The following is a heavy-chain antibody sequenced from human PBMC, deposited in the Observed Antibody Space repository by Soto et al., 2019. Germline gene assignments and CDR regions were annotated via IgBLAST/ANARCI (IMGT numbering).Heavy chain of an antibody. Sequence: ASVKVSCKASGYTFTGYYMHWVRQAPGQGLEWMGWINPNSGGTNYAQKFQGRVTMTRDTSISTAYMELSRLRSDDTAVYYCARDRVDTAMVSAIYYFDYWGQGTLVTVSS. CDR2: INPNSGGT. CDR3: ARDRVDTAMVSAIYYFDY. CDR1: GYTFTGYY. V-gene: IGHV1-2*02. D-gene: IGHD5-18*01. J-gene: IGHJ4*02.